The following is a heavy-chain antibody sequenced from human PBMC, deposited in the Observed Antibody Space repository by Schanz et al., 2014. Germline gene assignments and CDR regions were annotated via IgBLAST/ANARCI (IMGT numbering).Heavy chain of an antibody. J-gene: IGHJ4*02. V-gene: IGHV3-23*04. CDR2: ISGNGGST. D-gene: IGHD2-15*01. CDR3: AKVREWWPYYFDY. CDR1: GFTFTTNA. Sequence: VQLVQSGGGVVQPGGSLRLSCAASGFTFTTNAMSWVRQPPGKGLEWVSAISGNGGSTYFADSVKGRFTISRDNSDNTLFLQMNSLRAEDTAVYYCAKVREWWPYYFDYWGQGTLVTVSS.